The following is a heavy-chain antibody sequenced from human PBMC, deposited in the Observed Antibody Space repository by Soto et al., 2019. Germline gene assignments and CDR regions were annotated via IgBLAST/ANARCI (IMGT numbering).Heavy chain of an antibody. CDR2: IYHSVST. Sequence: KPSETLSLTCAVSGASISSTYWWSWVRQPPGKGLEWLGEIYHSVSTYYNPSLRSRVAISVDTSQNLFSLTLTSVTAADTAVYYCAITDDGDFHYWGQGALVTVSS. V-gene: IGHV4-4*02. J-gene: IGHJ4*02. CDR1: GASISSTYW. CDR3: AITDDGDFHY. D-gene: IGHD3-16*01.